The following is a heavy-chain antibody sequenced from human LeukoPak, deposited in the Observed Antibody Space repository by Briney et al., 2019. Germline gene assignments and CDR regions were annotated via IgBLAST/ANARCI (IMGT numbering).Heavy chain of an antibody. D-gene: IGHD7-27*01. CDR1: GFTFSSNY. CDR3: ARVLTLGIWDYFDY. Sequence: GGSLRLSCAASGFTFSSNYMSWVRQAPGKGLEWVAVISYDGSNKYYADSVKGRFTISRDNSKNTLYLQMNSLRAEDTAVYYCARVLTLGIWDYFDYWGQGTLVTVSS. J-gene: IGHJ4*02. CDR2: ISYDGSNK. V-gene: IGHV3-30-3*01.